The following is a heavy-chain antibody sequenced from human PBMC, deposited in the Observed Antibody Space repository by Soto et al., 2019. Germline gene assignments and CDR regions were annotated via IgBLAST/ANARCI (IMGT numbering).Heavy chain of an antibody. CDR3: ALSSSWYYFDY. V-gene: IGHV4-59*08. D-gene: IGHD6-13*01. Sequence: PSEPLSLTCTVSGGSISSYYWSWIRQPPGKGLEWIGYIYYSGSTNYNPSLKSRVTISVDTSKNQFSLKLSSVTAADTAVYYCALSSSWYYFDYWGQGTLVTVSS. CDR1: GGSISSYY. CDR2: IYYSGST. J-gene: IGHJ4*02.